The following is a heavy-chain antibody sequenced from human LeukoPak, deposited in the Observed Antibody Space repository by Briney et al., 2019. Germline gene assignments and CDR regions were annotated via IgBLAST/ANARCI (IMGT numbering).Heavy chain of an antibody. J-gene: IGHJ4*02. CDR2: INHSGST. D-gene: IGHD3-3*01. V-gene: IGHV4-34*01. CDR1: VGSFSGYY. CDR3: ARIAPVYYDFWSGYYTRFDY. Sequence: SETLSLTCAVYVGSFSGYYWRWIRQPPGKGQEWIGEINHSGSTNYNPSLKSRVTISVDTSKNQFSLKLSSVTAADTAVYYCARIAPVYYDFWSGYYTRFDYWGQGTLVTVSS.